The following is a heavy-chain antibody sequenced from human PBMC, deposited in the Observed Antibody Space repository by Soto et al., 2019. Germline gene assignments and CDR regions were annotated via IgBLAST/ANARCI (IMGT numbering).Heavy chain of an antibody. J-gene: IGHJ4*02. V-gene: IGHV3-48*01. CDR3: TRDQVMTAFDY. CDR2: ITSTGDIS. CDR1: GFSFSTYS. Sequence: GGSLRLSCAASGFSFSTYSMNWVRQAPGQGPEWVSYITSTGDISHYADSVKGRFTVSRDNAKNSLFLQMNSLRAEDTAVYYCTRDQVMTAFDYWXLGTLVTVSS. D-gene: IGHD2-21*02.